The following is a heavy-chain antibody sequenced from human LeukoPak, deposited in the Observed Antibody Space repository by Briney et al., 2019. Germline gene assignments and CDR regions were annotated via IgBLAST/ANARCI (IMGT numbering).Heavy chain of an antibody. CDR1: GVTLSPYG. CDR3: AKEGTPQVSTWYDL. D-gene: IGHD3-10*01. CDR2: ISYEEGTQ. J-gene: IGHJ5*02. Sequence: PGMSLRLSCAASGVTLSPYGMHWVRQAPGKGLEWVAVISYEEGTQHYADSVKGRFIISRDNPRNTLYLQMNILRTEDTAVYYCAKEGTPQVSTWYDLWGQGTQVIVSS. V-gene: IGHV3-30*18.